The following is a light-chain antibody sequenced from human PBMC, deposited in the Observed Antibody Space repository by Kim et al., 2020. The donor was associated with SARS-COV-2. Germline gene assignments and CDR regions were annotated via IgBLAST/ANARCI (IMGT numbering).Light chain of an antibody. Sequence: QSALTQPASVSASPGQSITISCTGSISDVGGYEYVSWYQQYPGNAPKVIIYDVSQRPSGVSHRFSGSKSGSTASLTISGLQVEDEADYYCTSYATGNSLIFGGGPQLTVL. CDR2: DVS. J-gene: IGLJ2*01. CDR3: TSYATGNSLI. CDR1: ISDVGGYEY. V-gene: IGLV2-14*03.